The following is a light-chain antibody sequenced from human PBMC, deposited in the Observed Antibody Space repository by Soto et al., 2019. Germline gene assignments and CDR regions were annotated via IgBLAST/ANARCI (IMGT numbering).Light chain of an antibody. CDR3: QVWGSSTDV. CDR2: RDS. J-gene: IGLJ1*01. V-gene: IGLV3-9*01. Sequence: SYELTQPLSVSVALGQTARVTCGGNNIGDKNVHWYQQKPGQAPVLVIYRDSNRPSGIPERFSGSNSGNTATLTISRAQAGDEADYYCQVWGSSTDVFGTGTKLTVL. CDR1: NIGDKN.